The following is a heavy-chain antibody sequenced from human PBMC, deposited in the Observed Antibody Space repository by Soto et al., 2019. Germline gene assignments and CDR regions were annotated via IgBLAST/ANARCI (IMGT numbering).Heavy chain of an antibody. CDR3: ARGGAYIYGPQYD. CDR1: GFSFSGLC. V-gene: IGHV3-74*01. J-gene: IGHJ4*02. D-gene: IGHD5-18*01. Sequence: TGRSLRLSCATSGFSFSGLCIHRVRQAPGKGLVWVSHINGDGSSTNYADSVKGRFTISRDYAKNTLYLQMNSLRVEDTAVYYCARGGAYIYGPQYDWGQGTLVTVS. CDR2: INGDGSST.